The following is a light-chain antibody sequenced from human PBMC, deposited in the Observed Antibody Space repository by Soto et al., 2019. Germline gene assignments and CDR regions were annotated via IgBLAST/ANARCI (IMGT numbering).Light chain of an antibody. CDR1: SSDVGGYKY. CDR2: EVS. J-gene: IGLJ1*01. Sequence: QSALTQPASVSGSPGQSITISCTGTSSDVGGYKYVSWYQLHPGKAPKLMIYEVSNRPSGVSNRFSGSKSGNTASLTISGLQAEDEADYYCLSYTSSSAYYVFGTGTKVTVL. V-gene: IGLV2-14*01. CDR3: LSYTSSSAYYV.